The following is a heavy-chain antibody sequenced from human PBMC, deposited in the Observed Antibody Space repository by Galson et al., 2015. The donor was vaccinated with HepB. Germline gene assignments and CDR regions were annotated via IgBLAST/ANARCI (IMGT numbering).Heavy chain of an antibody. V-gene: IGHV1-69*13. J-gene: IGHJ4*02. D-gene: IGHD7-27*01. Sequence: SVKVSCKASGVSFRDYGISWVRQAPGHGLEWMGGIIPMFGSPNNAQKFQGRVTITADESTTTSYMELRSLRSDDTALYYCATFGKVNWAYVFDHWGQGTLITVSS. CDR2: IIPMFGSP. CDR1: GVSFRDYG. CDR3: ATFGKVNWAYVFDH.